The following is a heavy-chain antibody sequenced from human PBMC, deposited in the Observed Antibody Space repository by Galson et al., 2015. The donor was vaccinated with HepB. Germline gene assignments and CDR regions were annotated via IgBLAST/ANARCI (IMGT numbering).Heavy chain of an antibody. Sequence: SLRLSCAASGFTVSSNYMSWVRQAPGKGLEWVSVIYSGGSTYYADSVKGRFTISRDNSKNTLYLQMNSLRTEDTAVYYCARGLIVGATNVGFDYWGQGTLVTVSS. CDR1: GFTVSSNY. D-gene: IGHD1-26*01. V-gene: IGHV3-66*01. CDR2: IYSGGST. CDR3: ARGLIVGATNVGFDY. J-gene: IGHJ4*02.